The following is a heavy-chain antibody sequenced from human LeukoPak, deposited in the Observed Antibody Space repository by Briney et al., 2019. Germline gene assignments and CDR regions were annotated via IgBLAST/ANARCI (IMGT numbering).Heavy chain of an antibody. V-gene: IGHV4-39*01. J-gene: IGHJ4*02. CDR2: IYYSGST. D-gene: IGHD2-21*02. Sequence: SETLSLTCTVSGGSISSSSYYWGWIRQPPGKELEWIGSIYYSGSTYCNPSLKSRVTMSVDTSKNQFSLKLSSVTAADTAVYYCARLGVTFDYWGQGTLVTVSS. CDR1: GGSISSSSYY. CDR3: ARLGVTFDY.